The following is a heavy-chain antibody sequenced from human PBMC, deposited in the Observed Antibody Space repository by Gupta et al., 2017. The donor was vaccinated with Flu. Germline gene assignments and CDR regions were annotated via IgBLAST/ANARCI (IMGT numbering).Heavy chain of an antibody. Sequence: EVQLVESGGDLVQPGGSLRLSCAASGFTFSSYSMNWVRQAPGKGLEWVSYISSSSSTIYYADSVKGRFTIARDNAKNSLYLQMNSLRDEDTAVYYCARLPDYGDYFYGMDVWGQGTTVTVSS. CDR3: ARLPDYGDYFYGMDV. J-gene: IGHJ6*02. CDR2: ISSSSSTI. D-gene: IGHD4-17*01. V-gene: IGHV3-48*02. CDR1: GFTFSSYS.